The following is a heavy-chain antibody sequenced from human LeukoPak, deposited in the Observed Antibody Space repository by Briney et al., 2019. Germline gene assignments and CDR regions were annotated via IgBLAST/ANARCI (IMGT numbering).Heavy chain of an antibody. J-gene: IGHJ6*02. CDR3: ARAMGGGTWYFYYGLDV. Sequence: ASVKVSCKASGYTFTSYDINWVRQATGQGLEWMGWMNPNSGNTGYAQKFQGRVTITRDTSATTAYMDLSSLTSEDTAVYYCARAMGGGTWYFYYGLDVWGQGTTVTVSS. V-gene: IGHV1-8*01. CDR1: GYTFTSYD. CDR2: MNPNSGNT. D-gene: IGHD2-15*01.